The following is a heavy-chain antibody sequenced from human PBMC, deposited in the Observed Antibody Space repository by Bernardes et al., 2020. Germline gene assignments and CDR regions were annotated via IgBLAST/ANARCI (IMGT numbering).Heavy chain of an antibody. CDR1: GGSITSSDYY. D-gene: IGHD4-17*01. V-gene: IGHV4-39*01. CDR2: IYSSGST. Sequence: SETLSLTCTVSGGSITSSDYYWAWVRQPPVKGLDWVGSIYSSGSTSYNPSLKSRVTMSVDTSKNQFSLRLTSMTDADTAVYYCARGRTLTAVTALVYFDYWGQGTLATVSS. J-gene: IGHJ4*02. CDR3: ARGRTLTAVTALVYFDY.